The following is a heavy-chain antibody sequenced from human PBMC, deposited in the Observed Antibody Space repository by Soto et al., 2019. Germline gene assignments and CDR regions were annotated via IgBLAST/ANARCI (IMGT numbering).Heavy chain of an antibody. J-gene: IGHJ6*03. V-gene: IGHV3-21*01. D-gene: IGHD3-3*01. Sequence: EVQLVESGGGLVKPGGSLRLSCAASGFTFSSYSMNWVRQAPGKGLEWVSSISSSSSYIYYADSVKGRFTISRDNAKNSLYLQMNSLRAEDTAVYYCARVLYDFWSAPRDYYYYMDVWGKGTTVTVSS. CDR1: GFTFSSYS. CDR3: ARVLYDFWSAPRDYYYYMDV. CDR2: ISSSSSYI.